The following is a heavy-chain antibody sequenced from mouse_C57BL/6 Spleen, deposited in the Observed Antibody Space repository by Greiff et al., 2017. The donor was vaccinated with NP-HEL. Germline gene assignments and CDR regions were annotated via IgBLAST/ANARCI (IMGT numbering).Heavy chain of an antibody. Sequence: EVQVVESGGGLVQPKGSLKLSCAASGFTFNTYAMHWVRQAPGKGLEWVARIRSKSSNYATYYADSVKDRFTISRDDSQSMLYLQMNNLKTEDTAMYYCVRGPSYYGSSYWYFDVWGTGTTVTVSS. D-gene: IGHD1-1*01. V-gene: IGHV10-3*01. CDR2: IRSKSSNYAT. J-gene: IGHJ1*03. CDR3: VRGPSYYGSSYWYFDV. CDR1: GFTFNTYA.